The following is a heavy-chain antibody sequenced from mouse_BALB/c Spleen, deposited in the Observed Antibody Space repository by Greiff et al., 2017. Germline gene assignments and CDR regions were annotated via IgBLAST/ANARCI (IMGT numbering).Heavy chain of an antibody. Sequence: QVQLKESGPGLVAPSQSLSITCTVSGFSLTGYGVNWVRQPPGKGLEWLGMIWGDGSTDYNSALKSRLSISKDNSKSQVFLKMNSLQANDTAIYYCATGLVYFDYWGQGTTLTVSS. D-gene: IGHD3-1*01. CDR2: IWGDGST. CDR1: GFSLTGYG. V-gene: IGHV2-6-7*01. CDR3: ATGLVYFDY. J-gene: IGHJ2*01.